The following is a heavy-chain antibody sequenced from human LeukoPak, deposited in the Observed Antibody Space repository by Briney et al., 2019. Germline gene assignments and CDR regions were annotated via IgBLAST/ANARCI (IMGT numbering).Heavy chain of an antibody. CDR2: INWNGGST. CDR1: GFTFDDYG. CDR3: ARDLIYASGDY. J-gene: IGHJ4*02. Sequence: GGSLRLSCAASGFTFDDYGMSWVRQAPGKGLEWVSGINWNGGSTGYADSVKGRFTISRDNAKNSLYLQMNSLRAEDTAVYYCARDLIYASGDYWGQGTLVTVSS. V-gene: IGHV3-20*04. D-gene: IGHD3-10*01.